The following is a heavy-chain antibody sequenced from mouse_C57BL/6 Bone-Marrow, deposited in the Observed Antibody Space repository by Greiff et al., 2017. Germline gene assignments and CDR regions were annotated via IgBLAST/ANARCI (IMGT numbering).Heavy chain of an antibody. J-gene: IGHJ2*01. D-gene: IGHD2-4*01. Sequence: QVQLQQSGAELVKPGASVKISCKASGYAFSSHWMNWVKQRPGKGLEWIGQIYPGDGDTNYNGKFKGKATLTADKSSSTAYMQLSSLTSEDSAVDFCARFGVLRPFDYWGQGTTLTGSS. V-gene: IGHV1-80*01. CDR2: IYPGDGDT. CDR3: ARFGVLRPFDY. CDR1: GYAFSSHW.